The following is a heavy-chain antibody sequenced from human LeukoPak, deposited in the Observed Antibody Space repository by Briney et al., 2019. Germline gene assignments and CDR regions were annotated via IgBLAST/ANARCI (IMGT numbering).Heavy chain of an antibody. V-gene: IGHV4-31*11. Sequence: PSETLSLTCAVSGGSISSGAYYWSWIRPHPGEGMEWIGYIYYSGSTYYHPSLKSRVPISVDTSKTQFSLKLTSVTPANPAVYYCARAHYYDSSFARSYCAYWGQGTLVTVSS. CDR2: IYYSGST. CDR3: ARAHYYDSSFARSYCAY. CDR1: GGSISSGAYY. J-gene: IGHJ4*02. D-gene: IGHD3-22*01.